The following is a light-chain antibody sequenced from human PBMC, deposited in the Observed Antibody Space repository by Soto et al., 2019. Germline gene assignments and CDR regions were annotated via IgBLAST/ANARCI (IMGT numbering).Light chain of an antibody. CDR1: QSVSSD. Sequence: EIVMTQSPATLSVSPGERATLSCRASQSVSSDLAWYQQKPRQAPRLLIYGASTRATGIPARFSGSGSGTEFTLTISSLQSEDFAVYYCQQYNDWPPKQYTFGQGTKLEIK. CDR2: GAS. J-gene: IGKJ2*01. V-gene: IGKV3-15*01. CDR3: QQYNDWPPKQYT.